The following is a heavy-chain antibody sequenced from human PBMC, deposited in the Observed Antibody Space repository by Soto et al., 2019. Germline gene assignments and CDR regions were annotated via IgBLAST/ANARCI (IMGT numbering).Heavy chain of an antibody. V-gene: IGHV1-69*12. CDR3: GAVGCSGGSCYSFYYGMDV. CDR2: IIPIFGTA. CDR1: GGTFSSYA. Sequence: QVQLVQSGAEVKKPGSSVKVSCKASGGTFSSYAISWVRQAPGQGLEWMGGIIPIFGTANYAQKFQGRVTSTADEATSTADRERSSLRAEDTAVDDGGAVGCSGGSCYSFYYGMDVWGQGTTVTVSS. D-gene: IGHD2-15*01. J-gene: IGHJ6*02.